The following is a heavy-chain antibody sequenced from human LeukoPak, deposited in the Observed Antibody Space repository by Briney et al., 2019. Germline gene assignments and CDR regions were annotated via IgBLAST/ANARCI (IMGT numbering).Heavy chain of an antibody. V-gene: IGHV3-7*01. CDR2: TKQDGSEK. CDR3: AKDQSVYYYDSSGYFFDY. D-gene: IGHD3-22*01. CDR1: GFTFSSYW. Sequence: GGSLRLSCAASGFTFSSYWMSWVRQAPGKGLEWVANTKQDGSEKYYADSVKGRFTISRDNSKNTPYLQMNSLRAEDTAVYYCAKDQSVYYYDSSGYFFDYWGQGTLVTVSS. J-gene: IGHJ4*02.